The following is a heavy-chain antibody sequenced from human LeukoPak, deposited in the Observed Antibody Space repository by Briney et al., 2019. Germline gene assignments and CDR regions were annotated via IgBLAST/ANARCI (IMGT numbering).Heavy chain of an antibody. V-gene: IGHV1-18*01. Sequence: ASVKVSCKASGYTFTSYGISWVRQAPGQGLEWMGWISAYNGNTNYAQKLQGRVTMTTDTSTSTAYIELRSLRSDDTAVYYCARLYDSSGYYLFDYWGQGTLVTVSS. D-gene: IGHD3-22*01. J-gene: IGHJ4*02. CDR1: GYTFTSYG. CDR2: ISAYNGNT. CDR3: ARLYDSSGYYLFDY.